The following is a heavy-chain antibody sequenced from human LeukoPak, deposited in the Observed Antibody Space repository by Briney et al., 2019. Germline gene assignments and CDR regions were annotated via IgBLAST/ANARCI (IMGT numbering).Heavy chain of an antibody. V-gene: IGHV3-23*01. CDR1: GFTFSSYA. J-gene: IGHJ3*02. CDR2: ISGSGGST. CDR3: AIPQIIVGATRGAFDI. D-gene: IGHD1-26*01. Sequence: GGSLRLSCAASGFTFSSYAMSWVRQAPGKGLEWVSAISGSGGSTYYADSVKGRFTISRDTSKNTLYLQMNSLRAEDTAVYYCAIPQIIVGATRGAFDIWGQGTMVTVSS.